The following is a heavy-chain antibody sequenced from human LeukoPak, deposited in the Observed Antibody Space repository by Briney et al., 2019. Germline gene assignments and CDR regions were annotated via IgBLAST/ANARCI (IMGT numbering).Heavy chain of an antibody. CDR1: GDSISSSSYY. V-gene: IGHV4-39*01. CDR2: IHYSGGT. Sequence: SETLSLTCTVSGDSISSSSYYWSWIRQPPGKGLEWIGTIHYSGGTYHNPSLKSRVTLSVDTSKNQFSLKVASVTAADMATYYCARYSTMTRFDYWGQGTLVTVSS. D-gene: IGHD4-17*01. J-gene: IGHJ4*02. CDR3: ARYSTMTRFDY.